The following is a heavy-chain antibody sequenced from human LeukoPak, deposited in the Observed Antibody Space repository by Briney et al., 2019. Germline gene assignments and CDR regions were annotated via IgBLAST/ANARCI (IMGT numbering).Heavy chain of an antibody. CDR1: GFTYRRYS. V-gene: IGHV3-21*01. J-gene: IGHJ4*02. Sequence: PGGSLRLFCAASGFTYRRYSMNWVRQASGKGREWGSYISSSSSYIYYEDSVKGRFTISRDNAKNSLYLQMNSLRAEDTAVYYCARDIVVVPAAEFYFDYWGQGTLVTVSS. CDR2: ISSSSSYI. D-gene: IGHD2-2*01. CDR3: ARDIVVVPAAEFYFDY.